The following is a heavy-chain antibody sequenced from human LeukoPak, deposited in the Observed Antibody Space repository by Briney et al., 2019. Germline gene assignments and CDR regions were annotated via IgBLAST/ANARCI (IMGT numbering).Heavy chain of an antibody. CDR1: GFTFSNCA. Sequence: GGSLRLSCAASGFTFSNCAMSWVRQAPGKGLECVSGVSGSGDSTYYADSVKGRFTISRDNSKNTLYLQMNSLRAEDTALYYCARGTLKAAATDFDYWGQGTLVTVSS. D-gene: IGHD6-13*01. CDR3: ARGTLKAAATDFDY. CDR2: VSGSGDST. V-gene: IGHV3-23*01. J-gene: IGHJ4*02.